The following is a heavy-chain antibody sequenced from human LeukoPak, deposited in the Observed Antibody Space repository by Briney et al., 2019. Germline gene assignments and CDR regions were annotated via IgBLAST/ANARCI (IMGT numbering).Heavy chain of an antibody. J-gene: IGHJ4*02. D-gene: IGHD2-2*01. V-gene: IGHV3-48*03. CDR1: GFTFSSYE. Sequence: GGSLRLSCAASGFTFSSYEMNWVRQAPGKGLEWVSYISSSGSTIYYADSVKGRFTISRDNAKNSLYLQINSLRAEDTAVYYCPRVLHHCSSTSCSFDYWGQGTLVTVSS. CDR3: PRVLHHCSSTSCSFDY. CDR2: ISSSGSTI.